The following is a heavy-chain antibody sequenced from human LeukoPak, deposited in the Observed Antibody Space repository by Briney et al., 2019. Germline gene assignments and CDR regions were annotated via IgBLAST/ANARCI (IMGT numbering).Heavy chain of an antibody. CDR3: TRKYCSGGSCLDDIFDI. Sequence: GGSLRLSCLASGSISSTSAVNWVRQAPGKGLEWVSAISGSGGSTYYADSVRGRFSISRDNSKNTVYLQMNSLRAEDTAVYYCTRKYCSGGSCLDDIFDIWGQGTIVTVSS. D-gene: IGHD2-15*01. V-gene: IGHV3-23*01. CDR1: GSISSTSA. J-gene: IGHJ3*02. CDR2: ISGSGGST.